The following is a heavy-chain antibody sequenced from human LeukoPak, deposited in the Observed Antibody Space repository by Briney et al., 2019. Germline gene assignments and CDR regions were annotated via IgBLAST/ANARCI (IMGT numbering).Heavy chain of an antibody. D-gene: IGHD3-10*01. CDR2: IYISGNT. V-gene: IGHV4-4*07. CDR3: ARGRVVGSGRYYYGMDV. J-gene: IGHJ6*02. Sequence: SETLSLTCSVSGDSISSYYWSWIRHPAGKGLEWIGRIYISGNTNYSPSLRSRATLSLDTSMNQVSLKLSSVTAADTAVYYCARGRVVGSGRYYYGMDVWGQGTTVTVSS. CDR1: GDSISSYY.